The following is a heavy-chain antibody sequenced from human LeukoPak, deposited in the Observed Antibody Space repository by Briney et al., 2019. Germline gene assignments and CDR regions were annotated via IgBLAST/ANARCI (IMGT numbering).Heavy chain of an antibody. CDR1: GGSISRCNYY. V-gene: IGHV4-39*01. J-gene: IGHJ3*01. CDR2: IYYSGST. D-gene: IGHD3-22*01. Sequence: SETLSLICTVSGGSISRCNYYWDWIRQPPEKGQERIGSIYYSGSTYYNPYLKGLVTISVDTSKSKFSLELSSVTAADTAVYYCARHLSTYYYDSRDFDVWGQGTMVTVSS. CDR3: ARHLSTYYYDSRDFDV.